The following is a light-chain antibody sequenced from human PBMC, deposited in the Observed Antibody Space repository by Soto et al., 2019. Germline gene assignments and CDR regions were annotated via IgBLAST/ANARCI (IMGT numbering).Light chain of an antibody. CDR1: SSDVGYNY. J-gene: IGLJ1*01. Sequence: QSALTQPASVSGSPGQSITISCTGTSSDVGYNYVSWYQQHPGKAPKIIIYEVSNRPSGVSHRFSGSKSGNTASLTISGLQAEDEADYYCSSYTTTNALCVFGNGTKVTVL. CDR3: SSYTTTNALCV. CDR2: EVS. V-gene: IGLV2-14*01.